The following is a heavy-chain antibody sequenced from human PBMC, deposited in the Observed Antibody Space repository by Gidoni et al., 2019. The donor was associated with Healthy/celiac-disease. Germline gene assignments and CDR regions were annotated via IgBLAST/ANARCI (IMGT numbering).Heavy chain of an antibody. CDR3: AKGNWGLLYYFDY. CDR2: ISWNSGSI. V-gene: IGHV3-9*01. D-gene: IGHD7-27*01. Sequence: EVQLVESGGGLVQPGRSLRLSCAASGFTFDDSAMHWVRQAPGKGLEWVSGISWNSGSIGYADSVKGRFTISRDNAKNSLYLQMNSLRAEDTALYYCAKGNWGLLYYFDYWGQGTLVTVSS. J-gene: IGHJ4*02. CDR1: GFTFDDSA.